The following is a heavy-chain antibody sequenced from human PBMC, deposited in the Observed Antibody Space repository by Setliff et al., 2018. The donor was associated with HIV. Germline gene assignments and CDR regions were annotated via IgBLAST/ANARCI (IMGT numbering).Heavy chain of an antibody. D-gene: IGHD4-17*01. CDR3: ASFFVTTVTNQDY. Sequence: SETLSLTCTVSGGSISSHYWSWIRQPPGKGLEWIGSIYYNGITNYNPSLKSRVTVSVDTSKNQFSLKLSSVTAADTAVYYCASFFVTTVTNQDYWGQGTPVTVSS. J-gene: IGHJ4*02. CDR2: IYYNGIT. V-gene: IGHV4-59*11. CDR1: GGSISSHY.